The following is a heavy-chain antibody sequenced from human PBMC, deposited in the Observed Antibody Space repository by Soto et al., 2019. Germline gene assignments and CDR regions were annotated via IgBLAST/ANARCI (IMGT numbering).Heavy chain of an antibody. CDR3: AKVASPYSSSASNWFDP. V-gene: IGHV3-30*18. J-gene: IGHJ5*02. D-gene: IGHD6-6*01. CDR1: GLTFSSYG. Sequence: QPGGSLRLSCAASGLTFSSYGMHWVRQAPGEGLEWVAVISYDGSNKYYADSVKGRFTISRDNSKNTLYLQMNSLRAEDTAVYYCAKVASPYSSSASNWFDPWGQGTLVTVSS. CDR2: ISYDGSNK.